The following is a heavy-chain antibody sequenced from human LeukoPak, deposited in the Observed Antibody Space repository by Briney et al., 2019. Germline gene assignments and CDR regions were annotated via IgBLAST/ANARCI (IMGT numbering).Heavy chain of an antibody. CDR3: ARDSTLRYYFDY. CDR1: VGSLSIYY. CDR2: IYNSGST. V-gene: IGHV4-4*07. D-gene: IGHD2-2*01. J-gene: IGHJ4*02. Sequence: SETLSLTCTVSVGSLSIYYWSCIRQPAGKRLEWIWRIYNSGSTNYNPSLESRLTMSVDTSKNQFSLNLSSVTAADTAVYYCARDSTLRYYFDYWGQGTLVTVSS.